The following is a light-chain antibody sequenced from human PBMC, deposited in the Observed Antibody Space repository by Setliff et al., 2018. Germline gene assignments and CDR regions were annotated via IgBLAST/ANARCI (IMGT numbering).Light chain of an antibody. V-gene: IGLV2-14*03. J-gene: IGLJ1*01. CDR2: DVN. CDR1: SCDIGAYDY. CDR3: SSYTSRTTLVV. Sequence: QSALAQPASVSGSPGQSLTISCTGSSCDIGAYDYVSWYQQHPGKAPKLLIYDVNNRPSGVSNRFSGSQSCNTASLTISGLQAEYEADYYCSSYTSRTTLVVFRTGTKGTV.